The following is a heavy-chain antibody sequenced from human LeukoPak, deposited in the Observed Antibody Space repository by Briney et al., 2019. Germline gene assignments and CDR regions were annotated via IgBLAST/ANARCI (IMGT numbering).Heavy chain of an antibody. Sequence: QAGGSLRLSCVASGFTFSSYWMHWVRQAPGKGLVWVSRINSDGSTTTYADSVKGRFTISRDNAKKTLYLQMNSLRAEDTAVYYCVPISGGTGHWGQGTLVTVSS. V-gene: IGHV3-74*01. D-gene: IGHD6-19*01. CDR3: VPISGGTGH. CDR1: GFTFSSYW. CDR2: INSDGSTT. J-gene: IGHJ4*02.